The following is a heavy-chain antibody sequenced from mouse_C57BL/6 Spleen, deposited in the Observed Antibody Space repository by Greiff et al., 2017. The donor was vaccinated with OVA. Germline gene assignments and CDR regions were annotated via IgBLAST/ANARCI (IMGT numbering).Heavy chain of an antibody. V-gene: IGHV1-52*01. CDR2: IDPSDSET. CDR1: GYTFTSYW. Sequence: VQLQQSGAELVRPGSSVKLSCKASGYTFTSYWMHWVKQRPIQGLEWIGNIDPSDSETHYNQKFKDKATLTVDKSSSTAYMQLSSLTSEDSAVYYCARGGIYYGNLFAYWGQGTLVTVSA. D-gene: IGHD2-1*01. CDR3: ARGGIYYGNLFAY. J-gene: IGHJ3*01.